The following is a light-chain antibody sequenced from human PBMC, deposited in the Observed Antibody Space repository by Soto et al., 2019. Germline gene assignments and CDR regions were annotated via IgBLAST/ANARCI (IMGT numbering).Light chain of an antibody. V-gene: IGKV3-20*01. J-gene: IGKJ1*01. Sequence: EVVLTQAPGTMSFSLGERATLSWRASQTVTISYIARLQQTPGQAHRLLIYGARRRATGVPDRFSGSGSGTDFSLTISRLEPKHFAVYYCPQYGTSPWTFRHGIKV. CDR1: QTVTISY. CDR3: PQYGTSPWT. CDR2: GAR.